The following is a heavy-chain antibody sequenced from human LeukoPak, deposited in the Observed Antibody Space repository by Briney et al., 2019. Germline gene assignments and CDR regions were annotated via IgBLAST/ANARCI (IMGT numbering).Heavy chain of an antibody. CDR3: ARGGVNPVDH. CDR1: GFPSNSFW. J-gene: IGHJ4*02. V-gene: IGHV3-74*01. CDR2: MNEYSTTI. Sequence: GGSLRLSCAASGFPSNSFWMHWVRQAPGKGLVWVSDMNEYSTTIRYADSVKGRFTISRDNAKSILYLQMNNLRAEDTAMYFCARGGVNPVDHWGQGTLVTVSS. D-gene: IGHD1-14*01.